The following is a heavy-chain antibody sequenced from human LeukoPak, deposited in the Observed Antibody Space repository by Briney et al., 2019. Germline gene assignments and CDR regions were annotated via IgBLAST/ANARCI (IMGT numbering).Heavy chain of an antibody. D-gene: IGHD3-3*01. V-gene: IGHV3-48*02. J-gene: IGHJ4*02. Sequence: GGSLRLSCAASGFTFSSYSMNWVRQAPGKGLEWVSYISSSSSTIYYADSVKGLFTISRDNAKNSLYLQMNSLRDEDTAVYYCARDRGYDFWSGYYGFDYWGQGTLVTVSS. CDR3: ARDRGYDFWSGYYGFDY. CDR2: ISSSSSTI. CDR1: GFTFSSYS.